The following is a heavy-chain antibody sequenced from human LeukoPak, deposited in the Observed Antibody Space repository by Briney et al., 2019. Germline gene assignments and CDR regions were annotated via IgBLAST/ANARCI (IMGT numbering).Heavy chain of an antibody. Sequence: SVKVSCKASGGTFSSYAIGWVRQAPGQGLEWMGRIIPIFGTANYAQKFQGRVTITTDESTSTAYMELSSLRSEDTAVYYCARRAQNYYDSSGYYYVADYWGQGTLVTVSS. CDR3: ARRAQNYYDSSGYYYVADY. CDR2: IIPIFGTA. V-gene: IGHV1-69*05. D-gene: IGHD3-22*01. J-gene: IGHJ4*02. CDR1: GGTFSSYA.